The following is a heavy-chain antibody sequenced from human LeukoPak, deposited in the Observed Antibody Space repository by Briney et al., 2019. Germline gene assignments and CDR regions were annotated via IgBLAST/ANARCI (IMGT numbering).Heavy chain of an antibody. CDR3: ASPPADCSSTSCYWTLDY. CDR2: ISYDGSNK. J-gene: IGHJ4*02. V-gene: IGHV3-30*03. D-gene: IGHD2-2*01. Sequence: GRSLRLSCAASGFTFSSYGMHWVRQAPGKGLEWVAVISYDGSNKYYADSVKGRFTISRDNSKNTLYLQMNSLRAEDTAVYYCASPPADCSSTSCYWTLDYWGQGTLVTVSS. CDR1: GFTFSSYG.